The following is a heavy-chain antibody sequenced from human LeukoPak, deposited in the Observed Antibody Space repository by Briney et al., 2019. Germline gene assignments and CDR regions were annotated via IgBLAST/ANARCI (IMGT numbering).Heavy chain of an antibody. Sequence: PGGSLRLSCLASGFTVSSNYMSWVRQAPGKGLEWVSVIYSGGSTYYADSVKGRFTISRDNSKNTLYLQMNSLRAEDTAVYYCAREVVQVYKNYYYYGMDVWGQGTTVTVSS. CDR1: GFTVSSNY. CDR2: IYSGGST. D-gene: IGHD1-14*01. CDR3: AREVVQVYKNYYYYGMDV. J-gene: IGHJ6*02. V-gene: IGHV3-66*01.